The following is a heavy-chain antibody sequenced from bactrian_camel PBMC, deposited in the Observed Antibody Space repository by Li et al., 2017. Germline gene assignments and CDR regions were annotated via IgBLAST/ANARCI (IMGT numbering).Heavy chain of an antibody. CDR2: INSDGGDI. J-gene: IGHJ4*01. Sequence: VQLVESGGGEAQPGGSLKLSCAVSGFPFRRATISWIRQRPGEELEWVSSINSDGGDIKYADSVKGRFTISRDNAKNALYLQLNSLQTEDTAMYYCAKSASYYSDYDEYTNWGQGTQVTVS. CDR1: GFPFRRAT. CDR3: AKSASYYSDYDEYTN. D-gene: IGHD4*01. V-gene: IGHV3S40*01.